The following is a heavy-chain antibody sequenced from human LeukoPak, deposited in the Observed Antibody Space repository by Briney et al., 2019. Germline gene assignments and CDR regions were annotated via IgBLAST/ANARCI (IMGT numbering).Heavy chain of an antibody. Sequence: ASVKVSCKASGGTFSSYAISWVRQAPGQGLEWMGGIIPIFGTANYAQKFQGRVTITTDESTSTAYMELSSLRSEDTAVYYCAKDRVRPGNWFDPWGQGTLVTVSS. V-gene: IGHV1-69*05. CDR1: GGTFSSYA. D-gene: IGHD1-14*01. J-gene: IGHJ5*02. CDR2: IIPIFGTA. CDR3: AKDRVRPGNWFDP.